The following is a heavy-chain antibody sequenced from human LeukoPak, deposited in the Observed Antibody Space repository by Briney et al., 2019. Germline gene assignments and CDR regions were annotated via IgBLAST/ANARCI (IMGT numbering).Heavy chain of an antibody. CDR1: GFTFSNYA. CDR2: ISAYNGDT. D-gene: IGHD3-3*01. Sequence: GASVKVSCKASGFTFSNYAFTWLRQAPGQGLEYMGWISAYNGDTDYAQKFKDRVTMTTDTSTSTAYMEVRSLRSDDTAVYYCARSRGVEDLYYFDYWGQGTLVTVSS. J-gene: IGHJ4*02. CDR3: ARSRGVEDLYYFDY. V-gene: IGHV1-18*01.